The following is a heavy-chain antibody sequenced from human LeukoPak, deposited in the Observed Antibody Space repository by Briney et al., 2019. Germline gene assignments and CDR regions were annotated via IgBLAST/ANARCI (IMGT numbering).Heavy chain of an antibody. D-gene: IGHD5-12*01. J-gene: IGHJ4*02. CDR1: GFTVSSYE. CDR2: ISGSGVIT. Sequence: GGSLRLSCAASGFTVSSYEMNWVRQAPGKGLEWVSGISGSGVITYYADSVKGRFTISRDNSKNTLDLQMNSLRAEDTAVYYCAKDDAWVRYQDWGQGTLVTVSS. CDR3: AKDDAWVRYQD. V-gene: IGHV3-23*01.